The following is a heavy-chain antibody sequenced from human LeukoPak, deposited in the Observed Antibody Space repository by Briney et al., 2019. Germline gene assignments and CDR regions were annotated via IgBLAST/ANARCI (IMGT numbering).Heavy chain of an antibody. V-gene: IGHV3-21*01. D-gene: IGHD4-17*01. CDR3: ARDRTVTKYFDL. CDR1: GFTFISYS. CDR2: ITTSRDYI. J-gene: IGHJ2*01. Sequence: GGSLRLSCAASGFTFISYSMNWVRQAPGKGLEWVSSITTSRDYISYADSVRGRFTISRDNAKNSLYLQMNSLRAEDTAVYYCARDRTVTKYFDLWGRGTLVTVSS.